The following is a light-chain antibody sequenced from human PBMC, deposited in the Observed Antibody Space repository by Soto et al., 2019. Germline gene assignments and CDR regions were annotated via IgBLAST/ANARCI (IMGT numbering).Light chain of an antibody. CDR1: QSVRSSN. CDR2: GAS. CDR3: QQYGSSPLT. Sequence: EIVLTQSPGTLSLSPGERATISCRASQSVRSSNLAWYQQRPGQAPRLLIDGASSRATGIQDRFSGSGSGTDFNLTISRLEPEDFAVYYCQQYGSSPLTFGGGTKVEIK. J-gene: IGKJ4*01. V-gene: IGKV3-20*01.